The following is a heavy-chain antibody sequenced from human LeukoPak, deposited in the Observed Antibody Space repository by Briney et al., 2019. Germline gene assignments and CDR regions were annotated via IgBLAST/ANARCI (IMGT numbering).Heavy chain of an antibody. CDR1: GYSISSGYY. CDR3: ARGALMYYYDSSGYSFDY. V-gene: IGHV4-38-2*02. CDR2: IYHSGST. Sequence: SETLSLTCTVSGYSISSGYYWSWIRQPPGKGLEWIGSIYHSGSTYYNPSLKSRVTISVDTSKNQFSLKLSSVTAADTAVYYCARGALMYYYDSSGYSFDYWGQGTLVTVSS. D-gene: IGHD3-22*01. J-gene: IGHJ4*02.